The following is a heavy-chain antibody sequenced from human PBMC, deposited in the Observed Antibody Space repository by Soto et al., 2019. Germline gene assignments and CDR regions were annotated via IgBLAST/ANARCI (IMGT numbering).Heavy chain of an antibody. CDR2: ISASGGST. V-gene: IGHV3-23*01. CDR3: AKDLNPHSSALDYYYYYGMDV. Sequence: GGSLRLSCAASGFTFSTYAMTWVRQAPGKGLEWVSAISASGGSTYYADSVKGRFTISRDNSKNTLYLQMNSLRAEDTAVYYCAKDLNPHSSALDYYYYYGMDVWGQGTTVTVSS. D-gene: IGHD6-19*01. J-gene: IGHJ6*02. CDR1: GFTFSTYA.